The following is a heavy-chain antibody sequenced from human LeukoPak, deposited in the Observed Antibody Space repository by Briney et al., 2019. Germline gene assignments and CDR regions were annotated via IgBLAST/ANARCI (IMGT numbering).Heavy chain of an antibody. CDR3: ARTAGYSGYDGSYYYYYMDV. CDR2: INPNSGGT. V-gene: IGHV1-2*02. D-gene: IGHD5-12*01. CDR1: GYTFTGYY. Sequence: ASVKVSCKASGYTFTGYYMHWVRQAPGQGLEWMGWINPNSGGTNYAQKFQGRVTMTRDTSISTAYMELSRLRSDDTAVYYCARTAGYSGYDGSYYYYYMDVWGKGTTVTISS. J-gene: IGHJ6*03.